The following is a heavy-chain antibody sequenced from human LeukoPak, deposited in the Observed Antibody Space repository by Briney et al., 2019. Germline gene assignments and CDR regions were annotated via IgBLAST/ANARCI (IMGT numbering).Heavy chain of an antibody. CDR3: ARDLGYRGGWYAAFDP. Sequence: ASVKVSCKTSGYTFDTYGVSWVRQAPGQGLEWMGWISASNGNTDCSEKFQGRVNMTTDASTNTAYMELRSLRSDDTAVYYCARDLGYRGGWYAAFDPWGQGTMVTVSS. CDR1: GYTFDTYG. CDR2: ISASNGNT. J-gene: IGHJ3*01. D-gene: IGHD6-19*01. V-gene: IGHV1-18*01.